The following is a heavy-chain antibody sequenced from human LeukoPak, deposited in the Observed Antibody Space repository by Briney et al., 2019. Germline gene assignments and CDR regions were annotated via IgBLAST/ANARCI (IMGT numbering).Heavy chain of an antibody. Sequence: GGSLRLSCAASGFTFDDYAMHWVRQAPGKGLEWVSGISWNGGSIGYADSVKGRFTISRDNAKNSLYLQMNSLRAEDTAVYYCIRALSGSEDYWGQGTLVTVSS. D-gene: IGHD2-21*01. CDR3: IRALSGSEDY. CDR1: GFTFDDYA. V-gene: IGHV3-9*01. J-gene: IGHJ4*02. CDR2: ISWNGGSI.